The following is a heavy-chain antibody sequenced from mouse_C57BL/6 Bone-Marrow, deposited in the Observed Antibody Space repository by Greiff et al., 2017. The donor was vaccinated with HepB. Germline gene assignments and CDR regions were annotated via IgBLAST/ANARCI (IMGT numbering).Heavy chain of an antibody. D-gene: IGHD2-4*01. CDR3: ARGAGFLIYYDYDGDFDY. CDR1: GYTFTSYW. Sequence: QVQLQQPGAELVKPGASVKLSCKASGYTFTSYWMQWVKQRPGQGLEWIGEIDPSDSYTNYNQKFKGKATLTVDTSSSTAYMQLSSLTSEDSAVYYCARGAGFLIYYDYDGDFDYWGQGTTLTVSS. V-gene: IGHV1-50*01. J-gene: IGHJ2*01. CDR2: IDPSDSYT.